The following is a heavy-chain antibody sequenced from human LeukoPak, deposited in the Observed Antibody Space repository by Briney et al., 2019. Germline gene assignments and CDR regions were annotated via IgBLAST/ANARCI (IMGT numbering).Heavy chain of an antibody. CDR1: GGSISSSSYY. Sequence: SETLSLTCTVSGGSISSSSYYWGWIRQPPAKGLEWIGSIYYSGSTYYNPSLKSRVTISVDTSKNQFSLKLSSVTAADTAVYYCARECGSGSSFFDYWGQGTLVTVSS. CDR3: ARECGSGSSFFDY. CDR2: IYYSGST. J-gene: IGHJ4*02. V-gene: IGHV4-39*07. D-gene: IGHD1-26*01.